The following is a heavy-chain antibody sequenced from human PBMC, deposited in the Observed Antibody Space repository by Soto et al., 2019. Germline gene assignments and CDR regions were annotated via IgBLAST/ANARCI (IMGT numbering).Heavy chain of an antibody. Sequence: KPSETLSLTCTVSGGSISSYYWSWIRQPAGKGLGWIGRIYTSGSTNYNPSLKSRVTMSVDTSKNQFSLKLSSVTAADTAVYYCAREAGTSFSVRDFDYWGQGTLVTVSS. J-gene: IGHJ4*02. CDR3: AREAGTSFSVRDFDY. V-gene: IGHV4-4*07. D-gene: IGHD1-7*01. CDR1: GGSISSYY. CDR2: IYTSGST.